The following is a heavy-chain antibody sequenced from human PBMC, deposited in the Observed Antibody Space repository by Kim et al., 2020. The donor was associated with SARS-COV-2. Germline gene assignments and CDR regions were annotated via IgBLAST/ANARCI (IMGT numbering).Heavy chain of an antibody. J-gene: IGHJ3*02. V-gene: IGHV4-34*01. CDR3: ARTRIGLVRAFDI. Sequence: SETLSLTCAVYGGSFSGYYWSWIRQPPGKGLEWIGEINHSGSTNYNPSLKSRVTISVDTSKNQFSLKLSSVTAADTAVYYCARTRIGLVRAFDIWGQGT. CDR2: INHSGST. D-gene: IGHD6-6*01. CDR1: GGSFSGYY.